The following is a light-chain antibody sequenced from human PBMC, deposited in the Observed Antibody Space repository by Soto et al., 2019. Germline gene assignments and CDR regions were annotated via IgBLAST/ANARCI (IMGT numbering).Light chain of an antibody. J-gene: IGLJ2*01. CDR1: SSDVGSYNL. V-gene: IGLV2-23*01. Sequence: QSALTQPASVSRSPGQSITISCTGTSSDVGSYNLVSWYQQHPGKAPKLMIYEGSKRPSGVSNRFSGSKSGNTASLTISGRQAEDEADYYCCSYAGSSTDVVFGGGTKVTVL. CDR2: EGS. CDR3: CSYAGSSTDVV.